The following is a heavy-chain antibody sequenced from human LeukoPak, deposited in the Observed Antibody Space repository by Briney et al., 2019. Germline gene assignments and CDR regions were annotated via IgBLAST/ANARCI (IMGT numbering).Heavy chain of an antibody. CDR3: ARGLITMIVSYGMDV. CDR2: IYYSGST. V-gene: IGHV4-59*01. J-gene: IGHJ6*02. Sequence: SETLSLTCAVYGGSFSGYYWSWIRQPPGKGLEWIGYIYYSGSTNYNPSLKSRVTISVDTSKNQFSLKLSSVTAADTAVYYCARGLITMIVSYGMDVWGQGTTVTVSS. D-gene: IGHD3-22*01. CDR1: GGSFSGYY.